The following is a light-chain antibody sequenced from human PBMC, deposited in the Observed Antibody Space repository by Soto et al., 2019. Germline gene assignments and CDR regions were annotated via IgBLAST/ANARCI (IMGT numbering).Light chain of an antibody. CDR3: QQYGSSPGT. Sequence: EIVLTQSPGTLSLSPGEIATLSCRASQSVNSNYLAWYHQKPGQAPRLLVHVAAIRATGIPDRFSGSGSGADFTLTISRLEPEDFAVYYCQQYGSSPGTFGQGTRLEIK. CDR1: QSVNSNY. J-gene: IGKJ5*01. CDR2: VAA. V-gene: IGKV3-20*01.